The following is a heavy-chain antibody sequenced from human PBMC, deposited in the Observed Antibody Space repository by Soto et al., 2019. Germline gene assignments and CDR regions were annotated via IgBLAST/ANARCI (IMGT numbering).Heavy chain of an antibody. Sequence: GGSQRPSRAASGFNFSRYVMSWGRQDPGKGLEWVSTISGSDGGTDYAVSVKGRFTISRDNSKNTLYLQMDSLRVEDTAIYYCAKHHRESSGWKLDAFDIWGQGTMVTVSS. CDR1: GFNFSRYV. CDR2: ISGSDGGT. J-gene: IGHJ3*02. V-gene: IGHV3-23*01. CDR3: AKHHRESSGWKLDAFDI. D-gene: IGHD6-19*01.